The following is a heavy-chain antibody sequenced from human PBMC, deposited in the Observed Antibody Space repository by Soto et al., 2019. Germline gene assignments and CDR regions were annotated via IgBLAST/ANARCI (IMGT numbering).Heavy chain of an antibody. CDR2: IWADESNK. CDR3: YVGSCCTLPQNDC. CDR1: GFTFSSYG. V-gene: IGHV3-33*01. D-gene: IGHD2-15*01. J-gene: IGHJ4*02. Sequence: QVQLVESGGGVVQPGRSLRLSCAASGFTFSSYGMHWVRQAPGKGLEWVALIWADESNKYYADSLKGRFTISRDNSKNTQYLQMNSLRAEDTAEYYCYVGSCCTLPQNDCWGQGTRVTVSS.